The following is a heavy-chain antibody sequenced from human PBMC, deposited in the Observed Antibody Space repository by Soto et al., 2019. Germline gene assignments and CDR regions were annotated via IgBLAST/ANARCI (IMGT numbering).Heavy chain of an antibody. D-gene: IGHD1-26*01. J-gene: IGHJ6*02. CDR2: IIPIFGTA. V-gene: IGHV1-69*01. CDR1: GGTFSSYA. CDR3: ARDARGSFTRLIYYYYGMDV. Sequence: QVQLVQFGAEVKKPGSSVKVSCKASGGTFSSYAISWVRQAPGQGLEWMGGIIPIFGTANYAQKFQGRVTITADESTSTAYMELSSLRSEDTAVYYCARDARGSFTRLIYYYYGMDVWGQGTTVTVSS.